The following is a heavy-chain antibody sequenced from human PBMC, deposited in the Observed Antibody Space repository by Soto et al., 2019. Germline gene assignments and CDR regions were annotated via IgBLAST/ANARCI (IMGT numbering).Heavy chain of an antibody. CDR1: GFTFSNAW. Sequence: GGSLRLSCAASGFTFSNAWMNWVRQAPGKGLEWVGRIKSKTDGGTTDYAAPVKGRFTISRDDSKNTLYLQMNSLKTEDTAMYYCTTRRSSPWGSWFDPWGQGTLVTVSS. D-gene: IGHD6-13*01. J-gene: IGHJ5*02. CDR2: IKSKTDGGTT. V-gene: IGHV3-15*07. CDR3: TTRRSSPWGSWFDP.